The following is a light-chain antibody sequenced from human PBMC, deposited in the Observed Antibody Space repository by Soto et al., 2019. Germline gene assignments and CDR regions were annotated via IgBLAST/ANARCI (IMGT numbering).Light chain of an antibody. Sequence: EIVMTQSRRTLSVSPWERATLSCSASQSVSSRLAWYQQKPGQPPRLLIYGVSTRATGTPDRFSASGSATEFTLNINRLEPEDFAVYYCHQYGASPWTFGQGTKVDI. V-gene: IGKV3-20*01. CDR1: QSVSSR. CDR2: GVS. J-gene: IGKJ1*01. CDR3: HQYGASPWT.